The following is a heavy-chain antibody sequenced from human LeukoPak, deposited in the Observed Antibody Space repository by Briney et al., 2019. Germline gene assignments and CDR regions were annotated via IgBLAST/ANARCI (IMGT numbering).Heavy chain of an antibody. CDR2: IHYSGST. CDR3: ARVSRNTGYQPLRFDY. V-gene: IGHV4-31*03. D-gene: IGHD2-2*01. Sequence: TLSLTCTVSGGSISSGGYYWNWIRQPPGKGLEWIGYIHYSGSTYYNPSLESRVTISVDTSKNQFSLKLSSVTAADTAVYYCARVSRNTGYQPLRFDYWGQGTLVTVSS. CDR1: GGSISSGGYY. J-gene: IGHJ4*02.